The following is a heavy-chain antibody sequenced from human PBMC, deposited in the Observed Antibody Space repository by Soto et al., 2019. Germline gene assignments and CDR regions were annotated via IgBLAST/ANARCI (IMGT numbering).Heavy chain of an antibody. CDR2: IKQDGSEK. V-gene: IGHV3-7*01. CDR1: GFTFSSYW. J-gene: IGHJ6*02. D-gene: IGHD6-19*01. CDR3: AKDGSGWYSAYYYGMDV. Sequence: EVQLVESGGGLVQPGGSLRLSCAASGFTFSSYWMSWVRQAPGKGLEWVANIKQDGSEKYYVDSVKGRFTISRDNAKNSLYLQMNSLRAEDTAVYYCAKDGSGWYSAYYYGMDVWGQGTTVTVSS.